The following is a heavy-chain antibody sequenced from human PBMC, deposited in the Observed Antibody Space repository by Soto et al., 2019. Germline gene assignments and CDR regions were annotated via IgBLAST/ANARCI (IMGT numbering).Heavy chain of an antibody. D-gene: IGHD3-22*01. V-gene: IGHV4-30-4*01. J-gene: IGHJ4*02. Sequence: SETLSLTCTVSCVSITIGDSFLSWIRPPPGKGLEWIGYIYYSGSTSYNPSLKSRVTISVDTSKNQFSLKLSSVTAADTAVYYCARDTGYYDSSGKNFFDYWGQGTLVTLSS. CDR3: ARDTGYYDSSGKNFFDY. CDR1: CVSITIGDSF. CDR2: IYYSGST.